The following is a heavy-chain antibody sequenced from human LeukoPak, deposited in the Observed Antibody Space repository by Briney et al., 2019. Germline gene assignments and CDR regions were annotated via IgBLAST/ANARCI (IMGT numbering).Heavy chain of an antibody. CDR2: ISYDGSNK. Sequence: GGSLRLSCAASGFTFSSYAMHWVRQAPGKGLEWVAIISYDGSNKYYADSVKGRFTISRDNSKNTLYLQMNSRRAEDTAVYYCARDRVEITVAGTVDYWGQGTLVTVSS. CDR1: GFTFSSYA. D-gene: IGHD6-19*01. V-gene: IGHV3-30*04. CDR3: ARDRVEITVAGTVDY. J-gene: IGHJ4*02.